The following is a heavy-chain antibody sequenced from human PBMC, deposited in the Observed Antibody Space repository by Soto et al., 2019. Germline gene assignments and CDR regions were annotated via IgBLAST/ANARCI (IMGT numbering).Heavy chain of an antibody. D-gene: IGHD6-19*01. J-gene: IGHJ4*02. Sequence: VGSLRLSCAASGFTFSDYAMSWVRQAPGKGLEWVSAISGSGATTYYADSVKGRFTISRDNSKNTMYLQVNSLRAEDTAIYYCAQVMNSGWYLDYWGQGTLVTVSS. CDR3: AQVMNSGWYLDY. V-gene: IGHV3-23*01. CDR1: GFTFSDYA. CDR2: ISGSGATT.